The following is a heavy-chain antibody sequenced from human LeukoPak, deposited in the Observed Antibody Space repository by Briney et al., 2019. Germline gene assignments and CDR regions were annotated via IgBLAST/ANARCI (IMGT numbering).Heavy chain of an antibody. V-gene: IGHV4-4*02. CDR2: VHKSGST. CDR1: TDSTTSNW. CDR3: AREIVGAPTPGAY. Sequence: SATLSLTCAVSTDSTTSNWWSWVRQPPGKGLEWIGEVHKSGSTNYYPSLQSRVTISIDKSKNQIALELTSVTAADTAVYYCAREIVGAPTPGAYWGQGILVTVSS. D-gene: IGHD1-26*01. J-gene: IGHJ4*02.